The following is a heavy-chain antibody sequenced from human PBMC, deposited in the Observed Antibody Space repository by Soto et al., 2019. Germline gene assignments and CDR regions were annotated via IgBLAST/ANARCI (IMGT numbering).Heavy chain of an antibody. D-gene: IGHD4-17*01. J-gene: IGHJ4*02. CDR1: GVSVSSGSFY. V-gene: IGHV4-61*01. CDR2: ISYSGTT. CDR3: ARGETVTQYDY. Sequence: ETLSLTCTVSGVSVSSGSFYWAWIRQPPGKGLEWIGFISYSGTTNYNPSLKSRVAISVDTSRSHISLKVSSLTAADTAVYYCARGETVTQYDYWGQGTLVTVS.